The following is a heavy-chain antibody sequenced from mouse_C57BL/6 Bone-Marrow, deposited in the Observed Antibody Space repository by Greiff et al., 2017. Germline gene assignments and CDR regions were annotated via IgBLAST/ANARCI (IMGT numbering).Heavy chain of an antibody. J-gene: IGHJ4*01. CDR3: ARSGDYGDYYAMDY. CDR2: IDPSDSYT. V-gene: IGHV1-69*01. CDR1: GYTFTSYW. Sequence: QVQLQQPGAELVMPGASVKLSCKASGYTFTSYWMHWVKQRPGQGLEWIGEIDPSDSYTNYNQKFKGKSTLTVDKSSSTAYMQLSSLTSEDSAVYDCARSGDYGDYYAMDYWGQGTSVTVSS. D-gene: IGHD2-4*01.